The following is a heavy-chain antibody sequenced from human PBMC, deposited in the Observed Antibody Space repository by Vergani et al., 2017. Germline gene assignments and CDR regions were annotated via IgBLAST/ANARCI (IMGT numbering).Heavy chain of an antibody. CDR2: IYHSGST. J-gene: IGHJ5*02. V-gene: IGHV4-30-2*01. CDR3: ARVQTTVTTFRETYGAVWFDP. D-gene: IGHD4-17*01. CDR1: GDPISSGGYS. Sequence: QLQLQESGSGLVKPSQTLSLTCAVSGDPISSGGYSWSWIRQPPGKGLEWIGYIYHSGSTDYNPSLKSRVTIAVDRSKNQFSLKLSSVTAADTAVYYCARVQTTVTTFRETYGAVWFDPWGQGTLVTVSS.